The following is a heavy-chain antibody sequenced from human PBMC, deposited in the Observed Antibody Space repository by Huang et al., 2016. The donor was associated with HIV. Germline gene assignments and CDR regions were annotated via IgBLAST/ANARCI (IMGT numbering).Heavy chain of an antibody. CDR2: MNPNTGNT. CDR3: ARSAYGDLDY. Sequence: QVHLVQSGAEVKKPGASVKFSCKASGYTFTNYDINWVRQAPGRGLEGMGWMNPNTGNTGCAQSFQGRVTMTRKTSITTAYMELTSLTSEDTAVYYCARSAYGDLDYWGLGTLVIVSS. CDR1: GYTFTNYD. D-gene: IGHD4-17*01. V-gene: IGHV1-8*02. J-gene: IGHJ4*02.